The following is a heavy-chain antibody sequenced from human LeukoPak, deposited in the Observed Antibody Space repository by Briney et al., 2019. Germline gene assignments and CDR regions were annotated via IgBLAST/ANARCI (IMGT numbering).Heavy chain of an antibody. Sequence: ASVKVSCKAFGYTFGTSSISWVRQAPGQRLEWMGWISPNNGNTHYAQGFQGRVTMTTDTSRSTAYMELRSLRSDDTAVYYCTRVRNSNNWWGAFDIWSQGTMVTVSS. D-gene: IGHD1-1*01. CDR3: TRVRNSNNWWGAFDI. J-gene: IGHJ3*02. CDR1: GYTFGTSS. V-gene: IGHV1-18*01. CDR2: ISPNNGNT.